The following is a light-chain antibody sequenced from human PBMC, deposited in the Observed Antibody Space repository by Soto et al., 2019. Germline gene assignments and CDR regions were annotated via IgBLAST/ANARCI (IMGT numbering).Light chain of an antibody. CDR1: SSDVGAYNF. J-gene: IGLJ1*01. CDR2: EVT. Sequence: QSALTQPASVSGSPGQSITISCTGSSSDVGAYNFVSWYQHHPGRAPKLILYEVTTRPSGVSSRFSGSKSGNTASLTTSGLQADDEATYYCSSYTSTNTPYVFGTGTKLTVL. CDR3: SSYTSTNTPYV. V-gene: IGLV2-14*01.